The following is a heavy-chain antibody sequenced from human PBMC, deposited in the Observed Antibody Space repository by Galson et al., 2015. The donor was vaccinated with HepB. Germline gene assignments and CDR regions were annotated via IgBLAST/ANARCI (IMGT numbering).Heavy chain of an antibody. J-gene: IGHJ4*02. V-gene: IGHV3-48*01. Sequence: SLRLSCAASGFTFSEYSMNWVRQAPGKGLEWVSYINIGGTTMYYADSVKGRFTIARDNSQNSLFLQMNSLRAEDTAVYYCARCPFTEYFGSGTYFDFWDQGTLVTASS. D-gene: IGHD3-10*01. CDR1: GFTFSEYS. CDR2: INIGGTTM. CDR3: ARCPFTEYFGSGTYFDF.